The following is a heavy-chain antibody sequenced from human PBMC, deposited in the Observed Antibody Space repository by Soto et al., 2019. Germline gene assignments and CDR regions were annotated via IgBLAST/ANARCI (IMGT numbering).Heavy chain of an antibody. CDR3: ARVAPGSYAWTES. J-gene: IGHJ4*02. CDR2: INSDGSIT. V-gene: IGHV3-74*03. D-gene: IGHD3-10*01. Sequence: EVQLEESGGDLVQPGGSLRLSCAASGFTFITYWMHWVRQAPGKGLVWVSRINSDGSITTYADSVKGRFTISRHSSKNTLQLQRMSLRAEDTALDSWARVAPGSYAWTESGGQGTMVTVAS. CDR1: GFTFITYW.